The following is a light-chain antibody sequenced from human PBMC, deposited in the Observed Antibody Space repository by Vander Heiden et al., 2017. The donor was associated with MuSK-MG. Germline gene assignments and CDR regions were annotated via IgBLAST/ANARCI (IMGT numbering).Light chain of an antibody. V-gene: IGKV3-15*01. J-gene: IGKJ4*01. CDR2: GAS. Sequence: ETVMTQSPAILSVSPGERATLSCRAGQSVSNNLAWYQQKPGQAPRLLIYGASTRAAGIPARFSGSGSGTEFTLTINSLQSEDFAVYYCQQYNNWPLTLGGGTKVEIK. CDR3: QQYNNWPLT. CDR1: QSVSNN.